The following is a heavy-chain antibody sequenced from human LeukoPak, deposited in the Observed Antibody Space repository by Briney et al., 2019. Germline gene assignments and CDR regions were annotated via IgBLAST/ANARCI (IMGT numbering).Heavy chain of an antibody. CDR2: INHSGST. Sequence: PSETLSLTCAVYGGSFSGYYWSWIRQPPGKGLEWIGEINHSGSTNYNPSLKSRVTISVDTSKNQFSLKLSSVTAADTAVYYCARGRRDGYNSYYFDYWGQGTLVTVSS. D-gene: IGHD5-24*01. V-gene: IGHV4-34*01. CDR3: ARGRRDGYNSYYFDY. J-gene: IGHJ4*02. CDR1: GGSFSGYY.